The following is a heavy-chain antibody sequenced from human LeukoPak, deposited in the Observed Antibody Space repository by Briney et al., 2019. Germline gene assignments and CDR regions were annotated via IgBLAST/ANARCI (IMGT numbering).Heavy chain of an antibody. Sequence: SETLSLTCAVYGGSFSGYYWSWIRQPPGKGLEWIGEINHSGSTNYNPSLKSRVTISVDTSKNQLSLKLSSVTAADTAVYYCARGTRGYSYGIGYWGQGTLVTVSS. CDR3: ARGTRGYSYGIGY. V-gene: IGHV4-34*01. CDR2: INHSGST. D-gene: IGHD5-18*01. CDR1: GGSFSGYY. J-gene: IGHJ4*02.